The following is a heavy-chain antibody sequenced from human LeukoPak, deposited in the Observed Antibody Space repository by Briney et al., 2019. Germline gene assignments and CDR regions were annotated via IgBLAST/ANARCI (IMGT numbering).Heavy chain of an antibody. J-gene: IGHJ4*02. CDR3: ARDTLLSVVVVPAANVYFDY. CDR2: ISAYNGNT. CDR1: GYTFTSYG. V-gene: IGHV1-18*04. Sequence: ASVKVSCKASGYTFTSYGISWVRQAPGQGLEWMGWISAYNGNTNYAQKLQGRVTMTTDTYTSTAYMELRSLRSDDTPVYYCARDTLLSVVVVPAANVYFDYWGQGPLLTVSS. D-gene: IGHD2-2*01.